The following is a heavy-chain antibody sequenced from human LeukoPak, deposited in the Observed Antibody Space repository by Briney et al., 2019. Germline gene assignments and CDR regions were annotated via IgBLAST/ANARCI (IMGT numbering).Heavy chain of an antibody. V-gene: IGHV3-30*04. CDR1: GFTFSSYA. J-gene: IGHJ4*02. CDR2: ISYDGSNK. CDR3: ARAEDSSGYYATRN. D-gene: IGHD3-22*01. Sequence: PGGSLRLSCAASGFTFSSYAMHWVRQAPGKGLEWVAVISYDGSNKYYTDSVKGRFTISRDNSKNTVYLQMNSLRAEDTAVYYCARAEDSSGYYATRNWGQGTLVTVSS.